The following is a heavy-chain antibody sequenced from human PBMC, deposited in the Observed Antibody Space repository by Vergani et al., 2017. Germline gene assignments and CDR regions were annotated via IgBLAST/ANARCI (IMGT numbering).Heavy chain of an antibody. V-gene: IGHV3-9*01. CDR1: GITFWKFG. J-gene: IGHJ3*01. Sequence: EVQLLESGGGLVQPGGSLRLSCEASGITFWKFGMHWVRQGPGKGLEWVSGMSWNSGAVDYADSVRGRFTISRDNAKNSLFLEMNSLRFEDTAVYFCTKGSVYYHDSAGHGYDPYTGFDLWGQGTLVTVSS. D-gene: IGHD5-12*01. CDR3: TKGSVYYHDSAGHGYDPYTGFDL. CDR2: MSWNSGAV.